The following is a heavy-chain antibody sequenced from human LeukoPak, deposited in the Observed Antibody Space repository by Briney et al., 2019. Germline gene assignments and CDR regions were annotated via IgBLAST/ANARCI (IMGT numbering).Heavy chain of an antibody. Sequence: ASVKASCKASGYTFTSYGISWVRQAPGQGLEWMGWISAYNGNTNYAQKLQGRVTMTTDTSTSTAYMELRSLRSDDTAVYYCARGRGPYDILTGYYGSSDFDYWGQGTLVTVSS. CDR3: ARGRGPYDILTGYYGSSDFDY. CDR2: ISAYNGNT. V-gene: IGHV1-18*01. D-gene: IGHD3-9*01. CDR1: GYTFTSYG. J-gene: IGHJ4*02.